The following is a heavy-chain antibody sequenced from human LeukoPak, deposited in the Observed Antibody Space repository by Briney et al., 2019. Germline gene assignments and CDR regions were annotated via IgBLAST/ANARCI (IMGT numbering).Heavy chain of an antibody. CDR2: SSANSAGT. CDR1: RYTFTGYY. J-gene: IGHJ4*02. V-gene: IGHV1-2*06. D-gene: IGHD3-10*01. CDR3: ARVAEWIRELLEHFDY. Sequence: ASLKLSCKASRYTFTGYYMHWVRQAPGQGLEWMGRSSANSAGTNYAQKFQGRVSMDRDTSISKAYMELSRLRSDDPAVNYCARVAEWIRELLEHFDYWGQGALVTVSS.